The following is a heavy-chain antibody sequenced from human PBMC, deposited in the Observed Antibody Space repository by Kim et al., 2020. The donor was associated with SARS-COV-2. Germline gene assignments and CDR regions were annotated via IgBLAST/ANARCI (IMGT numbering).Heavy chain of an antibody. Sequence: GGSLRLSCAASGFTFSSYSMNWVRQAPGKGLEWVSSISSSSSYIYYADSVKGRFTISRDNAKNSLYLQMNSLRAEDTAVYYCARDLPGYCSSTSCYLSYYYYGMDVWGQGTTVTVSS. CDR2: ISSSSSYI. J-gene: IGHJ6*02. CDR1: GFTFSSYS. V-gene: IGHV3-21*04. CDR3: ARDLPGYCSSTSCYLSYYYYGMDV. D-gene: IGHD2-2*01.